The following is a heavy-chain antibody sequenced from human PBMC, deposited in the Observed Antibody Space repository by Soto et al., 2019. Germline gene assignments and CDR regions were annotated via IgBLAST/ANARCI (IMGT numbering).Heavy chain of an antibody. J-gene: IGHJ5*02. Sequence: GVSLRLSCAASGFTFSSYWMHWVRQAPGKGLVWVSRINSDGSSTSYADSVKGRFTISRDNSKNTLYLQMNSLRAEDTAVYYCARGIWWLVPWFDPWGQGTLVTVSS. V-gene: IGHV3-74*01. CDR2: INSDGSST. CDR3: ARGIWWLVPWFDP. CDR1: GFTFSSYW. D-gene: IGHD6-19*01.